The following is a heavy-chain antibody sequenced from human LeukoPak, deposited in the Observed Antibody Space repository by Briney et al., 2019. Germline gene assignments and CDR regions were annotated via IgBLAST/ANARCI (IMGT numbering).Heavy chain of an antibody. CDR1: GFTSSSYS. V-gene: IGHV3-21*01. J-gene: IGHJ4*02. CDR2: ISSSSSYI. Sequence: GGSLRLSCAASGFTSSSYSMNWVRQAPGKGLEWVSSISSSSSYIYYADSVKGRFTISRDNAKNSLYLQMNSLRAEDTAVYYCARGGSKDYDYVWGSYRPSDFDYWGQGTLVTVSS. D-gene: IGHD3-16*02. CDR3: ARGGSKDYDYVWGSYRPSDFDY.